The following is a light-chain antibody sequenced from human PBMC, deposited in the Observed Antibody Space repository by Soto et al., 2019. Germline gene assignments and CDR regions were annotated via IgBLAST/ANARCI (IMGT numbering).Light chain of an antibody. CDR3: QQLNTYPLT. V-gene: IGKV1-9*01. CDR2: AAS. J-gene: IGKJ4*01. CDR1: QDINKN. Sequence: DIQMTQSPSSLSASVGDRVTITCQASQDINKNLIWYQQKPGKAPKLLIYAASTLQRGVSSRFSGSGSGTHFTLTISSLQPQDFATYYCQQLNTYPLTFGGGTKVDIK.